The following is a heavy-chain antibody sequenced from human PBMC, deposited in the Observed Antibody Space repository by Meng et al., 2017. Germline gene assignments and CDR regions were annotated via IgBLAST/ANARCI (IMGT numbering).Heavy chain of an antibody. Sequence: SETLSLTCTVSGGSVSSGSYYWSGIRQPPGKGLEWIGYIYYSGSTNYNPSLKSRVTISVDTSKNQFSLKLSSVTAADTAVYYCASQLAYYYYGMDVWGQGTTVTVSS. D-gene: IGHD2-2*01. CDR2: IYYSGST. CDR3: ASQLAYYYYGMDV. V-gene: IGHV4-61*01. CDR1: GGSVSSGSYY. J-gene: IGHJ6*02.